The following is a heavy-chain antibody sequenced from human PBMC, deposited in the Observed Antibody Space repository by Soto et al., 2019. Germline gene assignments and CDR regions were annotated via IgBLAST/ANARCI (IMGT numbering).Heavy chain of an antibody. CDR3: ARGRPLFDY. V-gene: IGHV4-59*01. J-gene: IGHJ4*02. CDR2: IYYSGST. Sequence: KPSETLSLTCTVSGGSISSYYWSWIRQPPGKGLEWIGYIYYSGSTNYNPSLKSRVTISVDTSKNQFSLKLSSVTAADTAVYYCARGRPLFDYWGQGTLVTVSS. CDR1: GGSISSYY.